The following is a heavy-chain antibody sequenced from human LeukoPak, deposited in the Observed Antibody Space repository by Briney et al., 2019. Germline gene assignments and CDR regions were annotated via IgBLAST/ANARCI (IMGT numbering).Heavy chain of an antibody. J-gene: IGHJ4*02. CDR3: AREVVGSGSYYKDY. CDR1: GYTFTKYG. CDR2: ISTYNVNT. D-gene: IGHD3-10*01. V-gene: IGHV1-18*01. Sequence: GASVNVSCTASGYTFTKYGISWVRQAPGQGLEWMGWISTYNVNTNYAQKFQGRVTMTTDTSTSTVYMELRSLRSDDTAVYYCAREVVGSGSYYKDYWGQGTLVTVSS.